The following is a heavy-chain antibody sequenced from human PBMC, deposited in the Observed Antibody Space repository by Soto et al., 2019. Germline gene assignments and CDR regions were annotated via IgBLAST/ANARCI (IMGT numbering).Heavy chain of an antibody. V-gene: IGHV4-39*01. Sequence: SETLSLTCTVSGGSISSSSYYWGWIRQPPGKGLEWIGSIYYSGSTYYNPSLKSRVTISVDTSKNQFSLKLSSVTAADTAVYYCAGIGSTSCYSCYYYWGQGTLVTVSS. CDR2: IYYSGST. CDR1: GGSISSSSYY. J-gene: IGHJ4*02. CDR3: AGIGSTSCYSCYYY. D-gene: IGHD2-2*01.